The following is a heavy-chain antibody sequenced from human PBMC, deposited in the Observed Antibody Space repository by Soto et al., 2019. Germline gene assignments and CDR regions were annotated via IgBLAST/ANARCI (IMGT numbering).Heavy chain of an antibody. CDR1: GFTFSRHA. Sequence: EVRLLESGGGLGHPGGSLRLSGAASGFTFSRHAVNWVRQAPGKGLEWVSAISGSGGTTYYAGSVKGRFTISRDNSKNTLYLHMTSLRAEDTAVYYCAKERNIPASGFGLDVWGQGTTVTVSS. J-gene: IGHJ6*02. D-gene: IGHD2-2*01. CDR3: AKERNIPASGFGLDV. CDR2: ISGSGGTT. V-gene: IGHV3-23*01.